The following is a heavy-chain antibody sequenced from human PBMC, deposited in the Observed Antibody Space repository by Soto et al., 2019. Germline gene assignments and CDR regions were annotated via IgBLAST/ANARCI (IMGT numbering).Heavy chain of an antibody. Sequence: GGSLRLSCAASGFTFSSYWMSWVRQAPGKGLEWVANIKQDGSEKYYVDSVKGRFTISRDNAKNSLYLQMNSLRAEDTAVYYCARERVGAYCGGDCTPPNDAFDIWGQGTMVTVSS. D-gene: IGHD2-21*01. CDR3: ARERVGAYCGGDCTPPNDAFDI. J-gene: IGHJ3*02. CDR1: GFTFSSYW. CDR2: IKQDGSEK. V-gene: IGHV3-7*01.